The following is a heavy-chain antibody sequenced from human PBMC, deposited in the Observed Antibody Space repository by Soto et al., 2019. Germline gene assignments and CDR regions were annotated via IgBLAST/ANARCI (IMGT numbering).Heavy chain of an antibody. CDR1: CGSISSYY. D-gene: IGHD3-22*01. V-gene: IGHV4-59*01. CDR3: ARVIEGSGSYYSDY. Sequence: PSGTLSLTCPFFCGSISSYYWSWVPQPPVKGLEWIGYIYYSGSTNYNPSLKSRVTISVDTSKNQFSLKLSSVTAADTAVYYCARVIEGSGSYYSDYWGQGTQVTVSS. CDR2: IYYSGST. J-gene: IGHJ4*02.